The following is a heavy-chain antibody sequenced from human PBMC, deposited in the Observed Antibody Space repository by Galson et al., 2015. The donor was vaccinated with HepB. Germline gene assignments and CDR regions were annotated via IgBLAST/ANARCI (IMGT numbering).Heavy chain of an antibody. J-gene: IGHJ4*02. CDR3: ARGHTPGGSSWRPLDY. CDR2: MNPNSGNT. CDR1: GYTFTSYD. D-gene: IGHD6-13*01. V-gene: IGHV1-8*01. Sequence: SVKVSCKASGYTFTSYDINWVRQATGQGLEWMGWMNPNSGNTGYAQKFQGRVTMTRNTSVSTAYMELSSLRSEDTAVYYCARGHTPGGSSWRPLDYWGRGTLVTVSS.